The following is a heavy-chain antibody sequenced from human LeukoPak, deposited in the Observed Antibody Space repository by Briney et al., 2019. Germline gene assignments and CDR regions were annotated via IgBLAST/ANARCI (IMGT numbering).Heavy chain of an antibody. CDR1: GYTFTGYY. V-gene: IGHV1-2*02. D-gene: IGHD2-2*01. Sequence: GSVKVSCKASGYTFTGYYIHWVRQAPGQGLEWMGWINPHSGGTNYAQKFQGGVTMTRDTSITTAYMELSSLRSDDTAVYYCARDVGEYCSSTNCYASHYWGQGTLATVSS. J-gene: IGHJ4*02. CDR2: INPHSGGT. CDR3: ARDVGEYCSSTNCYASHY.